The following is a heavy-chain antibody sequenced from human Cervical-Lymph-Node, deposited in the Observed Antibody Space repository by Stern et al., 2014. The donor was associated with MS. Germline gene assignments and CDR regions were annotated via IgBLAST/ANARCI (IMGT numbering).Heavy chain of an antibody. CDR3: ARTCSGGSCYSYYGMDV. CDR2: INAGNGNT. J-gene: IGHJ6*02. D-gene: IGHD2-15*01. CDR1: GYTFTSYA. V-gene: IGHV1-3*01. Sequence: VQLEESGAEVKKPGASVKVSCKASGYTFTSYAMHWVRQAPGQRLEWMGWINAGNGNTKYSQKFQGRVTITRDTSASTAYMELSSLRSEDTAVYYCARTCSGGSCYSYYGMDVWGQGTTVTVSS.